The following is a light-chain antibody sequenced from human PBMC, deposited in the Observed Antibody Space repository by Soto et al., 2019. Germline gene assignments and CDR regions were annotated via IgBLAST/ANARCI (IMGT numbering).Light chain of an antibody. CDR3: SSYTSRSTVV. Sequence: QSVLTQPASVSGSPGQSITISCTGTSSDVGGYNYVSWYKQHPGKAPKLMMYVVSNRPSGVSNRFSGSKSGNTASLTISGLQAEEEANYYGSSYTSRSTVVFGGGTKLTVL. J-gene: IGLJ2*01. CDR1: SSDVGGYNY. V-gene: IGLV2-14*01. CDR2: VVS.